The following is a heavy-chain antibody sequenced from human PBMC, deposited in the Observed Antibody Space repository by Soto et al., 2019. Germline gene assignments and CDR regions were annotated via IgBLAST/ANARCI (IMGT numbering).Heavy chain of an antibody. Sequence: QVQLVQSGAEVKKPGFSVKVSCKASGVTFSSYAISWVRQAPGQGLEWMGGIIPIFGTANYAQKFKGRVTITADKSTSTAYMELSSLRSEDTAVYYCARDVGYCSGGSCYFFDYWGQGTLVTVSS. CDR2: IIPIFGTA. CDR3: ARDVGYCSGGSCYFFDY. V-gene: IGHV1-69*06. J-gene: IGHJ4*02. D-gene: IGHD2-15*01. CDR1: GVTFSSYA.